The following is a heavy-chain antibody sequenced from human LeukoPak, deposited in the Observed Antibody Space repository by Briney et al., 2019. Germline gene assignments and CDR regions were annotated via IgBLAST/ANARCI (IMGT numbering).Heavy chain of an antibody. V-gene: IGHV1-2*02. J-gene: IGHJ4*02. Sequence: GASVKVSCKASGYTFTDYYMHWVRQAPGLGLEWMGWTNPNSGGTNYAQKFQGRVTMTRDTSISTAYMELSRLRSDDTAVYYCARSQWELLSHLDYWGQGTLVTVSS. CDR1: GYTFTDYY. D-gene: IGHD1-26*01. CDR2: TNPNSGGT. CDR3: ARSQWELLSHLDY.